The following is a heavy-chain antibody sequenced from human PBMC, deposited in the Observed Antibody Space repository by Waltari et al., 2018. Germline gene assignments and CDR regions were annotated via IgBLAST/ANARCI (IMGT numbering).Heavy chain of an antibody. D-gene: IGHD4-17*01. V-gene: IGHV3-7*01. J-gene: IGHJ4*02. CDR2: IKQDGSAK. CDR1: TFTFRAFW. CDR3: ARDRLGYGDYDY. Sequence: EVHLVESGGGLVQPGGSLRLSCAASTFTFRAFWMRWVRQAPGKGVGGVASIKQDGSAKYYMDAVEVRFTISRDNAKNSVYLQMNSLRVEDTAVYYCARDRLGYGDYDYWGQGTLVTVSS.